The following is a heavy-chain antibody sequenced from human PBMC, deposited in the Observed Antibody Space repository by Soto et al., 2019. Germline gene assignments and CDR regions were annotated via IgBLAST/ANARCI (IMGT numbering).Heavy chain of an antibody. J-gene: IGHJ6*02. CDR1: GFTFSSYG. CDR2: ISYDGSNK. CDR3: AKDRIQLWPLYYYYYGMDV. D-gene: IGHD5-18*01. Sequence: GGSLRLSCAASGFTFSSYGMHWVRQAPGKGLEWVAVISYDGSNKYYADSVKGRFTISRDNSKNTLYLQMNSLRAEDTAVYYCAKDRIQLWPLYYYYYGMDVWGQGTTVTVSS. V-gene: IGHV3-30*18.